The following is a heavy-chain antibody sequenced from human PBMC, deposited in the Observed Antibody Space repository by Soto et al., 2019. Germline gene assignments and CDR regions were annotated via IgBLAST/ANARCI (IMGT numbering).Heavy chain of an antibody. CDR3: ARDYGDYEVYYYYYGMDV. V-gene: IGHV1-69*08. J-gene: IGHJ6*02. Sequence: QVQLVQSGAEVKKPGSSVKVSCKASVGTFSSYTISWVRQAPGQGLEWMGRIIPILGIANYAQKFQGRVTITADKSTSTAYRELSSLRSEDTAVYYCARDYGDYEVYYYYYGMDVWGQGTTVTVSS. CDR1: VGTFSSYT. D-gene: IGHD4-17*01. CDR2: IIPILGIA.